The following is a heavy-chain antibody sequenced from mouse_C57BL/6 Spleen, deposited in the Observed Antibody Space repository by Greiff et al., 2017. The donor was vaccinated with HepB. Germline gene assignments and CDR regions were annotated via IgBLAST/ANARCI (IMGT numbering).Heavy chain of an antibody. CDR1: GFNIKNTY. CDR2: IDPANGST. V-gene: IGHV14-3*01. CDR3: ARRSTRVVHSYFDY. D-gene: IGHD1-1*01. Sequence: VQLKESVAELVRPGASVKLSCTASGFNIKNTYMHWVKQRPEKGLEWIGRIDPANGSTNYAPKFQGKATITADKSSNTAYLQLSSLTSEDTAIYYCARRSTRVVHSYFDYWGTGTTVTVSS. J-gene: IGHJ2*01.